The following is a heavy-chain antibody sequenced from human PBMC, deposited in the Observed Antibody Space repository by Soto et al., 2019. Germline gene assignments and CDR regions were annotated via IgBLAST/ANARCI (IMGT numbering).Heavy chain of an antibody. CDR2: ISAYNGNT. CDR3: ARDPLDSSGYYGRQDLDY. CDR1: GYTFTSYG. V-gene: IGHV1-18*01. J-gene: IGHJ4*02. D-gene: IGHD3-22*01. Sequence: GASVKVSCKASGYTFTSYGISWVRQAPGQGLEWMGWISAYNGNTNYAQKLQGRVTMTTDTSTSTAYMELRSLRSEDTAVYYCARDPLDSSGYYGRQDLDYWGQGTLVTVSS.